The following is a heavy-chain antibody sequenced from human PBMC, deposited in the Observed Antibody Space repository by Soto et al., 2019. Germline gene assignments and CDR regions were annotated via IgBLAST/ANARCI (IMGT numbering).Heavy chain of an antibody. Sequence: QVQLVESGGGVVQPGRSLRLSCAASGFTFSSYGMHWVRQAPGKGLEWVAVIWYDGSKKYYADSVKGRFTISRDNSKNTLYLQMNSLRAEDTAVYYCARGVGAGGREHDAFDIWGQGTMVTVSS. V-gene: IGHV3-33*01. J-gene: IGHJ3*02. CDR1: GFTFSSYG. D-gene: IGHD6-13*01. CDR2: IWYDGSKK. CDR3: ARGVGAGGREHDAFDI.